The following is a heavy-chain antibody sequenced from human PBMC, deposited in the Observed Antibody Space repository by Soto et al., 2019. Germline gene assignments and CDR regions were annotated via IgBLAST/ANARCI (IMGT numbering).Heavy chain of an antibody. CDR2: ISGSGGST. CDR1: GFTFSSYA. V-gene: IGHV3-23*01. J-gene: IGHJ4*02. Sequence: EVQLLESGGGLVQPGGSLRLSCAASGFTFSSYAMSWVRQAPGKGLEWVSAISGSGGSTYYADSVKGRFTISRDNSKNTLYLQMNSLRAEDTAVYYCARDSNYYDSSQVFDYWGQGTLVTVSS. CDR3: ARDSNYYDSSQVFDY. D-gene: IGHD3-22*01.